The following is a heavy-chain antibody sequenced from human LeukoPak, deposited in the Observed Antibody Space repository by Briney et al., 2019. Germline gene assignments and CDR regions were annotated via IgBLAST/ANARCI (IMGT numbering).Heavy chain of an antibody. CDR1: ANTFISYD. Sequence: ASVKVSCKASANTFISYDINWVRQATGQGLEWMGWMNPDSGDTGYAQKFQGRVTMTRNTSISTAYMELRSLRSEDTAVYHCARGRTDYYESSGSFPALGYWGQGTLVTVSS. J-gene: IGHJ4*02. V-gene: IGHV1-8*01. D-gene: IGHD3-22*01. CDR3: ARGRTDYYESSGSFPALGY. CDR2: MNPDSGDT.